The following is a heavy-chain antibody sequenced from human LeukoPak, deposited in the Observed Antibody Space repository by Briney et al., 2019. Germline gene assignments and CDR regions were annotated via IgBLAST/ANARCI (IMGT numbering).Heavy chain of an antibody. CDR1: GFTFSSYS. J-gene: IGHJ4*02. Sequence: GGSLRLSCAASGFTFSSYSMNWVRQAPGKGLEWVGFIRSKAYGGTTEYAASVKGRFTILRDDSKSIAYLQMNSLKTEDTAVYYCTRVYCSGGSCYSSRTFDYWGQGTLVTVSS. CDR3: TRVYCSGGSCYSSRTFDY. CDR2: IRSKAYGGTT. D-gene: IGHD2-15*01. V-gene: IGHV3-49*04.